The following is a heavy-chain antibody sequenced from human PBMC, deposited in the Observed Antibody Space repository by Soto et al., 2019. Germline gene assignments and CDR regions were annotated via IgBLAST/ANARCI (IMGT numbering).Heavy chain of an antibody. CDR2: ITWNGANT. J-gene: IGHJ6*02. D-gene: IGHD3-16*01. Sequence: PGGSLRLSCAVSGFKFDTYNMHWVRQAPGKGLEWVSLITWNGANTYYADSVRGRFTISRDSTTNSLSLHMTSLKGEDTALYYCARETFSYGSALDVWGQGTAVTVSS. CDR1: GFKFDTYN. V-gene: IGHV3-43*01. CDR3: ARETFSYGSALDV.